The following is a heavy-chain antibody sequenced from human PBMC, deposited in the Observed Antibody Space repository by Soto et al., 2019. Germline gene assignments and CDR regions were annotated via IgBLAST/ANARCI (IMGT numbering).Heavy chain of an antibody. J-gene: IGHJ4*02. CDR2: IYYSGST. Sequence: LCGGSISSGGYYWSWIRQHPGKGLEWIGYIYYSGSTYYNPSLKSRVTISVDTSKNQFSLKLSSVTAADTAVYYCARSAAAEHSDYWGQGTLVTVSS. CDR1: GGSISSGGYY. V-gene: IGHV4-31*02. D-gene: IGHD6-13*01. CDR3: ARSAAAEHSDY.